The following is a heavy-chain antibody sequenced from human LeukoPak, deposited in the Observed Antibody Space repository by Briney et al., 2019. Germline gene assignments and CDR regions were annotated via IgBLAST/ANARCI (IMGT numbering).Heavy chain of an antibody. Sequence: GGSLRLSCAASGFTFSGYGMHWVRQAPGKGLEWVAVIWYDGSNKYYADSVKGRFTISRDNSKNTLYLQMNSLRAEDTAVYYCAREAAGVAGGLQHWGQGTLVTVSS. V-gene: IGHV3-33*01. CDR1: GFTFSGYG. CDR3: AREAAGVAGGLQH. CDR2: IWYDGSNK. J-gene: IGHJ1*01. D-gene: IGHD6-19*01.